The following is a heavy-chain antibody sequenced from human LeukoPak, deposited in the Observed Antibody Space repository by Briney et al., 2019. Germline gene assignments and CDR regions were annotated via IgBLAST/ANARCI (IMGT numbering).Heavy chain of an antibody. J-gene: IGHJ4*02. D-gene: IGHD6-6*01. CDR2: ISSTGYTT. CDR3: AKRRDSSARAFDY. CDR1: GFPFTTYA. V-gene: IGHV3-23*01. Sequence: GGSLRLSCAASGFPFTTYAMNWVRQAPGKGLEWVSVISSTGYTTYYADSVKDRFTVSRDNSQNTLYLQMNSLRAGDTAVYYCAKRRDSSARAFDYWGQGTLVTVSS.